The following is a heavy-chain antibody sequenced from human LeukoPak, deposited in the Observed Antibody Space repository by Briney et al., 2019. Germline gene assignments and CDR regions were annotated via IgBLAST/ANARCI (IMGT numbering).Heavy chain of an antibody. CDR1: GYTFTSYG. CDR2: ISAYNGNT. D-gene: IGHD3-3*01. V-gene: IGHV1-18*01. J-gene: IGHJ6*02. Sequence: ASVKVSCKASGYTFTSYGISWVRQAPGQGLEWMGWISAYNGNTNYAQELQGRVTMTTDTSTSAAYMELRSPRSDDTAVYYCARSRITIFGVVPYYYGMDVWGQGTTVTVSS. CDR3: ARSRITIFGVVPYYYGMDV.